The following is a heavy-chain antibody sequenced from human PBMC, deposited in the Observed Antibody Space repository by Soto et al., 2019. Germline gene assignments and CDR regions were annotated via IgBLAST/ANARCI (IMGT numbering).Heavy chain of an antibody. CDR1: GFIFSSYA. J-gene: IGHJ6*02. V-gene: IGHV3-23*01. Sequence: EVQLLESGGGLVQPGGSLRLSCAASGFIFSSYAMSWVRQAPGKGLEWVSTIRGSDGSTYYADSVKGRFTISRDNSKNTLYLKMNSLRAENTAVYYCAKYSDSSGDYYYGMDVWGQGTTVTVSS. D-gene: IGHD6-6*01. CDR2: IRGSDGST. CDR3: AKYSDSSGDYYYGMDV.